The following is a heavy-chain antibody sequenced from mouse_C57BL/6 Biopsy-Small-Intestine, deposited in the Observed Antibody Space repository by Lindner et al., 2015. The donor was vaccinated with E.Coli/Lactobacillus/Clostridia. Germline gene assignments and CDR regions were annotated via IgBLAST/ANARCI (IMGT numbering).Heavy chain of an antibody. D-gene: IGHD2-1*01. CDR2: ITPNYGTT. Sequence: QLQESGPELVKPGVSVKISCKASGYSFTDYNMNWVKQSNGKSLEWIGVITPNYGTTSYNQKFKGRATLTVDQSSSTAYMQLNSLTSEDSAVYYCARHGNYFDYWGQGTTLTVSS. CDR1: GYSFTDYN. CDR3: ARHGNYFDY. V-gene: IGHV1-39*01. J-gene: IGHJ2*01.